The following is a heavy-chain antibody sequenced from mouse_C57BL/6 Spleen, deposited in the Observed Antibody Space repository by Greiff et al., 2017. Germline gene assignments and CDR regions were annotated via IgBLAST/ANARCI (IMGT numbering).Heavy chain of an antibody. D-gene: IGHD2-2*01. V-gene: IGHV2-2*01. CDR3: ARNGCDRHYFDY. CDR1: GFSLTSYG. J-gene: IGHJ2*02. Sequence: VKLVESGPGLVQPSPSLSITCTVSGFSLTSYGVHWVRQSPGKGLEWLGVIWSGGSTDYKAAIISRLIISKDNSKSQVFFKMNSLQADYTAIYYCARNGCDRHYFDYWGQGTSLTVSS. CDR2: IWSGGST.